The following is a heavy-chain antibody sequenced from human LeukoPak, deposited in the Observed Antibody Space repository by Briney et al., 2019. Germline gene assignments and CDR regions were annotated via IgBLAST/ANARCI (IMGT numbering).Heavy chain of an antibody. J-gene: IGHJ3*02. CDR3: ARLDYYDSSGYYHVDDAFDI. CDR1: GYTFTGYY. V-gene: IGHV1-2*06. CDR2: INPNSGGT. Sequence: ASVKVSCKASGYTFTGYYMHWVRQAPGQGLEWMGRINPNSGGTNYAQKFQGRVTMTRDTSISTAYMELSRLTSDDTAVYYCARLDYYDSSGYYHVDDAFDIWGQGAMVTVSS. D-gene: IGHD3-22*01.